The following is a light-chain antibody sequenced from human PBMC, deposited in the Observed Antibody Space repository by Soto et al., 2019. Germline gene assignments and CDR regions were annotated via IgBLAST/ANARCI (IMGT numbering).Light chain of an antibody. CDR1: QDTSNY. CDR3: QQYDSLPRT. J-gene: IGKJ1*01. Sequence: DIQMTQSPSSLSASVGDRVTITCQARQDTSNYLNWYQQKPGKAPKLLIYDASNLETGVPSRFSGSGSGTDFNLTISSLQPEDIATYYCQQYDSLPRTFGQGTKVEIK. V-gene: IGKV1-33*01. CDR2: DAS.